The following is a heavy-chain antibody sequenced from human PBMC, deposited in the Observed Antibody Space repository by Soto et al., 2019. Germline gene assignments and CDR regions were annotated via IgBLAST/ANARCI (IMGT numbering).Heavy chain of an antibody. CDR2: ISYDGSNK. D-gene: IGHD4-4*01. V-gene: IGHV3-30-3*01. J-gene: IGHJ6*02. Sequence: QVQLVESGGGVVQPGRSLRLSCAASGFTFSSYAMHWVRQAPGKGLEWVAVISYDGSNKYYADSVKGRFTISRDNSKNTLYLPMNSLRAEDTAVYYCARGPDRNYPYYYGGMDVWGRGTTVTVSS. CDR1: GFTFSSYA. CDR3: ARGPDRNYPYYYGGMDV.